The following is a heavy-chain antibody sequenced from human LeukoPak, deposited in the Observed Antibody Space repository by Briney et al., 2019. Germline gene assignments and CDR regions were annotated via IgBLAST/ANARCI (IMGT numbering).Heavy chain of an antibody. CDR2: IYHSGST. D-gene: IGHD6-25*01. V-gene: IGHV4-4*02. CDR1: GGSISSSNW. J-gene: IGHJ6*03. CDR3: ARDRGSGVYYYYMDV. Sequence: SETLSLTCAVSGGSISSSNWWSWVRQPPGKGLEWIGEIYHSGSTNYNPSLKSRVTISVDKSKNQFSLKLSSVTAADTAVYYCARDRGSGVYYYYMDVWGKGTTVTVSS.